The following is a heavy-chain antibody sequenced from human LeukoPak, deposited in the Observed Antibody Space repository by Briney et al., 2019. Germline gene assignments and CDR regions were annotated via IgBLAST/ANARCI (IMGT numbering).Heavy chain of an antibody. CDR3: ARGGSAFVGGLDY. J-gene: IGHJ4*02. CDR2: ISSSGSTT. D-gene: IGHD2-2*01. Sequence: PGGSLRLSCAASGFTFNSHEMNWVRQAPGKGQEWVSYISSSGSTTYYADSAKGRFTISRDNAKNSLYLQMNSLRAEDTAVYYCARGGSAFVGGLDYWGQGTLVTVSS. V-gene: IGHV3-48*03. CDR1: GFTFNSHE.